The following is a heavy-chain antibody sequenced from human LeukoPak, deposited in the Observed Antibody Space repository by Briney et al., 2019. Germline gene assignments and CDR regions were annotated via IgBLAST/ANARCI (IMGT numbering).Heavy chain of an antibody. CDR3: ASLTYYFDSSGYYPGYFQH. J-gene: IGHJ1*01. CDR2: INSDGSST. CDR1: GFTFSSYW. D-gene: IGHD3-22*01. V-gene: IGHV3-74*01. Sequence: GGSLRLSCAASGFTFSSYWMYWVRQAPGKGLVWVSRINSDGSSTIYADSVKGRFTISRDNAKNSLYLQMNSLRAEDTAVYYCASLTYYFDSSGYYPGYFQHWGQGTLVTVSS.